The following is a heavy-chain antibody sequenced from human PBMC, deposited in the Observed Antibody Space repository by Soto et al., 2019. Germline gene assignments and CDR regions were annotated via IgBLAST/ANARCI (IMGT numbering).Heavy chain of an antibody. CDR3: ATATRHYYDSSGPPRADLDV. D-gene: IGHD3-22*01. CDR2: MNPNSGNT. CDR1: GYTFTSYD. Sequence: ASVKVSCKASGYTFTSYDINWVRQATGQGLEWMGWMNPNSGNTGYAQKFQGRVTMTEDTSTDTAYMELSSLRSEDTAVYYCATATRHYYDSSGPPRADLDVWGQGTTVTVSS. V-gene: IGHV1-8*01. J-gene: IGHJ6*02.